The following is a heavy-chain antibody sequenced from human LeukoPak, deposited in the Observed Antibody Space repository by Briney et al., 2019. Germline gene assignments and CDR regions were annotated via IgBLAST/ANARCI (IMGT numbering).Heavy chain of an antibody. CDR2: IGRSSNYI. D-gene: IGHD2-15*01. CDR3: ARVACSGDSCYMDY. Sequence: GGSLRLSCAASGFSFSSESMNWVRQAPRKGLEWVSSIGRSSNYIYYADSMKGRFTISRDNAKNSLYLQINSLRAEDTAVYYCARVACSGDSCYMDYWGQGTLVTVSS. CDR1: GFSFSSES. J-gene: IGHJ4*02. V-gene: IGHV3-21*06.